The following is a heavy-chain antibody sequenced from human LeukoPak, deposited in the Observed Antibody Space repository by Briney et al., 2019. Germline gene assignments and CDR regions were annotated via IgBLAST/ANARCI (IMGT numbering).Heavy chain of an antibody. V-gene: IGHV3-23*01. CDR2: ISDTVRDT. J-gene: IGHJ4*02. CDR1: GFTFSAYG. D-gene: IGHD4-17*01. CDR3: AKDNYGGIFAS. Sequence: GESLSLSCAASGFTFSAYGMCWVRQAPGKGLEWVSHISDTVRDTWYANSVKGRFIISRDNSRDTVYLQMSSLRPEDTALYFCAKDNYGGIFASWGQGTLVTVSS.